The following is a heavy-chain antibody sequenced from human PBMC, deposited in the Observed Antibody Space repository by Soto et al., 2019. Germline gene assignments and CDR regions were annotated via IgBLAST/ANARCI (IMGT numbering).Heavy chain of an antibody. CDR3: ARQIYDSDTGPNFQYYFES. J-gene: IGHJ4*02. CDR1: GYSFAGYG. CDR2: IDPSDSQT. Sequence: PGESLKISCKGSGYSFAGYGITWVRQKPGKGLEWMGRIDPSDSQTYYSPSFRGHVTISVTKSITTVFLQWSSLRASDTAMYYCARQIYDSDTGPNFQYYFESWGQGTPVAVSS. V-gene: IGHV5-10-1*01. D-gene: IGHD3-22*01.